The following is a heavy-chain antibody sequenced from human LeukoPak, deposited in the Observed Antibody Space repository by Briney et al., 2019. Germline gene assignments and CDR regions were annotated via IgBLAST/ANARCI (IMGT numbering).Heavy chain of an antibody. J-gene: IGHJ6*02. CDR2: VSYSGTT. Sequence: SETLSLTCTVSGGSISPSYWTWIRQPPGKGLEWIGHVSYSGTTNYNASLKSRVTISVDTSKNQFSLKLNSVTAADTAVYYCARGAVATIGYGMDVWGQVTTVTVSS. CDR3: ARGAVATIGYGMDV. V-gene: IGHV4-59*01. CDR1: GGSISPSY. D-gene: IGHD5-12*01.